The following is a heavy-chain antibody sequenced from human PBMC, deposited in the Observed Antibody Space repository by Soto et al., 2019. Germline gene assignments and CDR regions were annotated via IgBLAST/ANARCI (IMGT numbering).Heavy chain of an antibody. CDR3: AREYCSGGSCYLFDY. V-gene: IGHV3-21*01. J-gene: IGHJ4*02. CDR2: ISSSSSYI. CDR1: VFTFSSYS. Sequence: GGSLRLSCAASVFTFSSYSMNWVRQAPGKGLEWVSSISSSSSYIYYADSVKGRFTISRDNAKNSLYLQMNSLRAEDTAVYYCAREYCSGGSCYLFDYWGQGTLVTSPQ. D-gene: IGHD2-15*01.